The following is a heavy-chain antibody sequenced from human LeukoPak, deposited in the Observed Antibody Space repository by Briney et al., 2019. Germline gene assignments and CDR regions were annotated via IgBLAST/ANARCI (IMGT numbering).Heavy chain of an antibody. CDR2: TSSSGSTM. CDR3: ARDYVVAAAGTYY. CDR1: GFTFSSYE. V-gene: IGHV3-48*03. J-gene: IGHJ4*02. Sequence: PGGSLRLSCAASGFTFSSYEMNWVRQAPGKGLEWVSYTSSSGSTMYYADSVKGRFTISRDNAKSSLYLLMNSLRAEDTAVYYCARDYVVAAAGTYYWGQGTLVTVSS. D-gene: IGHD6-13*01.